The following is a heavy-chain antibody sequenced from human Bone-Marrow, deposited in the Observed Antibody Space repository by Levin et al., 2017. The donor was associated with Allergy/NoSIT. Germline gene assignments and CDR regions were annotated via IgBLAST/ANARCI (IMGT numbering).Heavy chain of an antibody. J-gene: IGHJ6*02. CDR3: ARQVIVVVPAARIIHTHYYYGMDG. V-gene: IGHV4-39*01. CDR2: IYYSGST. D-gene: IGHD2-2*01. Sequence: SQTLSLTCTVSGGSISSSSYYWGWIRQPPGKGLEWIGSIYYSGSTYYNPSLKSRVTISVDTSKNQFSLKLSSVTAADTAVYYCARQVIVVVPAARIIHTHYYYGMDGWGQGTTVTVSS. CDR1: GGSISSSSYY.